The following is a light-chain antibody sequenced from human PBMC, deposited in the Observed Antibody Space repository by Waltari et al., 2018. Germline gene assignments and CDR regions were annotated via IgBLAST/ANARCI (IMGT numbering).Light chain of an antibody. Sequence: EIVLTQSPGTLSLSPGQTATLSCWASQSVSSSFFAWYQQRPGQAPRLLIYAASKRATGIPDRFSGSGSGTDFTLTISRLEPEDFALYYCQHYATAPPYTFGQGTKLEI. CDR1: QSVSSSF. J-gene: IGKJ2*01. CDR3: QHYATAPPYT. CDR2: AAS. V-gene: IGKV3-20*01.